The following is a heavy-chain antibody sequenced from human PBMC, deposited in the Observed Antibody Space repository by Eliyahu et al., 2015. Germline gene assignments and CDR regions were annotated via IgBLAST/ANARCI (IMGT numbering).Heavy chain of an antibody. V-gene: IGHV1-46*01. J-gene: IGHJ6*02. CDR2: INPSGGST. D-gene: IGHD2-15*01. CDR3: ARRAARHYGMDV. CDR1: GXTFTSYY. Sequence: QVQLVQSGAEVKKPGASVKVSCKASGXTFTSYYMHWVRQAPGQGLEWMGIINPSGGSTSYAQKFQGRVTMTRDTSTSTVYMELSSLRSEDTAVYYCARRAARHYGMDVWGQGTTVTVSS.